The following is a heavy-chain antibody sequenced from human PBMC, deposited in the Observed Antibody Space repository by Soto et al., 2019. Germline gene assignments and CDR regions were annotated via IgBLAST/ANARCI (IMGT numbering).Heavy chain of an antibody. J-gene: IGHJ6*02. Sequence: SVKVSCKASGGTFSSYAISWVRQAPGQGLEWMGGIIPIFGTANYAQKFQGRVTITADKSTSTAYMELSSLRSEDTAVYYCARSGGSGSYYPTYYYYYYGMDVWGQGTTVTVSS. D-gene: IGHD3-10*01. V-gene: IGHV1-69*06. CDR3: ARSGGSGSYYPTYYYYYYGMDV. CDR1: GGTFSSYA. CDR2: IIPIFGTA.